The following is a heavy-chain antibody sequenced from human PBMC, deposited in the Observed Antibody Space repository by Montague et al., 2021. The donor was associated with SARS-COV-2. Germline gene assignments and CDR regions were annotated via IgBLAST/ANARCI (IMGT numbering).Heavy chain of an antibody. V-gene: IGHV4-4*02. J-gene: IGHJ4*02. Sequence: SETLSLTCAGDGGCSSSINRGRCVREPPGKGLKWHGEIHHSGSTNYNPSLKSRVIISVDKSKNQFSLKLSSVTAADTAVYYCARTGYSSGWHSFDYWGQGTLVTVSS. CDR3: ARTGYSSGWHSFDY. CDR1: GGCSSSINR. CDR2: IHHSGST. D-gene: IGHD6-19*01.